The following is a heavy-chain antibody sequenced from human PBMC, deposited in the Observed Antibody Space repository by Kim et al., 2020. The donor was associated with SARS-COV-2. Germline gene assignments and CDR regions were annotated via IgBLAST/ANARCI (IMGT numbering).Heavy chain of an antibody. CDR1: GYTLTNYP. V-gene: IGHV1-3*04. CDR2: INTNSGDT. J-gene: IGHJ4*02. Sequence: ASVKVSCKVSGYTLTNYPMHWVRQAPGQRLEWMGWINTNSGDTKYSQKIQGRATISRDTSASTAYMELNSLTSEETALYYCASRPGIVAAGFDFWGQGTLVTVSS. CDR3: ASRPGIVAAGFDF. D-gene: IGHD6-13*01.